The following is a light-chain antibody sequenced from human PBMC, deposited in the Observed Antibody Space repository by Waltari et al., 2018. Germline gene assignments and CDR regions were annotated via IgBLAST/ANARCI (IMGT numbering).Light chain of an antibody. CDR1: KLGDKY. Sequence: SYELTQPPSVSVSPGQTATITCSGDKLGDKYACWYQQRPGQSPTLVIYQDTKRHSGIPERLSGSNSGNTATLTISGAQAMDEADYYCQAWDSNTVVFGGGTKLTVL. CDR2: QDT. CDR3: QAWDSNTVV. V-gene: IGLV3-1*01. J-gene: IGLJ2*01.